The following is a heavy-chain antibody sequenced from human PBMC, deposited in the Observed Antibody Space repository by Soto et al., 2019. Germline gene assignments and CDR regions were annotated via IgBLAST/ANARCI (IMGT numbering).Heavy chain of an antibody. CDR3: ARRRGGTLWFGELLDDY. V-gene: IGHV4-39*01. Sequence: QLQLQESCPGLVKPSETLSLTCTVSGGSISSSSYYWGWIRQPPGKGLEWIGSIYYSGSTYYNTSLNSRVTISVDTSKNQFSLKLSSVTAADTAVYYCARRRGGTLWFGELLDDYWGQGTLVTVSS. CDR2: IYYSGST. CDR1: GGSISSSSYY. D-gene: IGHD3-10*01. J-gene: IGHJ4*02.